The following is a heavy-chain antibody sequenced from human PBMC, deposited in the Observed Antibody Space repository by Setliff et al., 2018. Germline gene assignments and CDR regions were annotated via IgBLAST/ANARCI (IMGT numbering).Heavy chain of an antibody. J-gene: IGHJ4*02. CDR1: GYSISSGYI. D-gene: IGHD1-26*01. CDR2: IGHTGSI. V-gene: IGHV4-38-2*02. CDR3: AKDIRATAVGYFDY. Sequence: SETLSLTCTVSGYSISSGYIWGWIRQPPGKGLEWVGNIGHTGSINYNPSLKSRLTISRDTSKNQVSLYLQMNSLRAEDTALYYCAKDIRATAVGYFDYWGQGTLVTVSS.